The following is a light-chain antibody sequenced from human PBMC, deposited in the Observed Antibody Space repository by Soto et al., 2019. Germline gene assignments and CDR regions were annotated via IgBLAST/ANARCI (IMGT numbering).Light chain of an antibody. CDR1: SSDVGGYNY. V-gene: IGLV2-8*01. CDR2: EVS. Sequence: QSALTQPPSASGSPGQSVTISCIGTSSDVGGYNYVSWYQQHPGKAPKLMIYEVSKRPSGVPDRFSGSKSGNTASLTVSGPQAEDEADYSCSSYAASNNLGVFGGGTKLTVL. CDR3: SSYAASNNLGV. J-gene: IGLJ2*01.